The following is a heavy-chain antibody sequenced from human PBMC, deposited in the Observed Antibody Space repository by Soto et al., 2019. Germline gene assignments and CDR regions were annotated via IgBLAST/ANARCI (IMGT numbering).Heavy chain of an antibody. D-gene: IGHD2-15*01. Sequence: KDLVWVSRMKSDGSSTNYADAVKGRFTISRDNAKNTLYLQMNSLRAEDTAVYFFFQAEDGIRDRCTVSAFLLNRSSDL. CDR3: FQAEDGIRDRCTVSAFLLNRSSDL. V-gene: IGHV3-74*01. CDR2: MKSDGSST. J-gene: IGHJ2*01.